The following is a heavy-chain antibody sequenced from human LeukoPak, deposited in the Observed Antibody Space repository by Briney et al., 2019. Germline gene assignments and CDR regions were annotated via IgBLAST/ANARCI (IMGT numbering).Heavy chain of an antibody. Sequence: GGSLRLSCAASGFTFSDYYMTWIRQAPGKGLEWVAYISSSGDTIYYAGSVKGRFTISRDNAKNSLYLQMNSLRVEDTAVYYCARDAYGSGFGDYFDYWGQGTLVTVSS. CDR3: ARDAYGSGFGDYFDY. D-gene: IGHD3-10*01. CDR2: ISSSGDTI. CDR1: GFTFSDYY. V-gene: IGHV3-11*01. J-gene: IGHJ4*02.